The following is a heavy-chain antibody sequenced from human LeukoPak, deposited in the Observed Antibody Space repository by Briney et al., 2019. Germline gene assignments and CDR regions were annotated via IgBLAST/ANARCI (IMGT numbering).Heavy chain of an antibody. Sequence: SETLSLTCTVSGGSISTYYWNWIRQPPGKGLEWIGYIYYTGSTNYNPSLKSRVTISVDTSKNQFSLKLSSVTAADTAVYYCARPRIITMVRGVSRSDAFDIWGQGTMVTVSS. CDR1: GGSISTYY. D-gene: IGHD3-10*01. J-gene: IGHJ3*02. V-gene: IGHV4-59*12. CDR3: ARPRIITMVRGVSRSDAFDI. CDR2: IYYTGST.